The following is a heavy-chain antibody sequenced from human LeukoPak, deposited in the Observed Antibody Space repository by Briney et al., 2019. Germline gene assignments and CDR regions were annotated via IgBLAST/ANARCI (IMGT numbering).Heavy chain of an antibody. CDR1: GFTFSSYS. Sequence: GGSLRLSCAASGFTFSSYSMNWVRQAPGKGLEWVSYISSSSSTVYYADSVKGRFTISRDNAKNSLYLQMNSLRAEDTAVYYCARDSPYYDSSGYYYGAGGAFDIWGQGTMVTVSS. CDR3: ARDSPYYDSSGYYYGAGGAFDI. CDR2: ISSSSSTV. D-gene: IGHD3-22*01. J-gene: IGHJ3*02. V-gene: IGHV3-48*04.